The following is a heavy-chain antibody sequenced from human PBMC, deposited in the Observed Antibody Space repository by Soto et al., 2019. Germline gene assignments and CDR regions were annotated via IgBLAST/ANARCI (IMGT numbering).Heavy chain of an antibody. CDR2: MNPNSGNT. D-gene: IGHD6-19*01. CDR1: GYTFTSYD. CDR3: ARGTYRKWLVRGIAFDF. Sequence: ASVKVSCKASGYTFTSYDINWVRQATGQGLEWMGWMNPNSGNTGYARKFQGRVTMTRNTSISTAYMELSSLRSEDTAVYYCARGTYRKWLVRGIAFDFWGQGTLVTVSS. V-gene: IGHV1-8*01. J-gene: IGHJ4*02.